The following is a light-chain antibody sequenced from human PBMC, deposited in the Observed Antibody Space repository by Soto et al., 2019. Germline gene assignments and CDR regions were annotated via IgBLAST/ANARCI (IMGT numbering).Light chain of an antibody. CDR2: AAS. Sequence: AIQMTQSPSSLSASVGDRVTITCRASQGIRNDLGWYQQKPGKAPKLLIYAASSLQSGVPTRFSGSGSGADFTLTSSSLQPEDFATYYCLQDYNYPLTFGGGTNVEIK. CDR3: LQDYNYPLT. J-gene: IGKJ4*01. V-gene: IGKV1-6*01. CDR1: QGIRND.